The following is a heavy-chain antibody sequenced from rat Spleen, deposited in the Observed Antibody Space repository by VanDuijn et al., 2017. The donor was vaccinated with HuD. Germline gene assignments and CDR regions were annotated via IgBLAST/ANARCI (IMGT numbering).Heavy chain of an antibody. V-gene: IGHV5-7*01. J-gene: IGHJ2*01. CDR3: VKDRVGGYAFDY. D-gene: IGHD1-11*01. Sequence: EVQLVESGGGLVQPGRSLKLSCAASGFTLSNYYIAWVRQAPTKGLEWVATIIYDGSSTYYRDSVKGRFTISRDNAENTVYLHMHSLRSEDTANYYCVKDRVGGYAFDYWGQGVMVTVSS. CDR2: IIYDGSST. CDR1: GFTLSNYY.